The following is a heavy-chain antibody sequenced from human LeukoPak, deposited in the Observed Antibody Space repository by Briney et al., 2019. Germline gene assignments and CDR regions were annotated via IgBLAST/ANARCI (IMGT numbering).Heavy chain of an antibody. D-gene: IGHD5-24*01. Sequence: ASVKVSCKASGYTFTSYYMHWVRQAPGQGLEWMGIINPSGGSTSYAQKFQGRVTMTRDTSSSTVYMELSSLRSEDTAVYYCASSSGRWLQNDYWGQGTLVTVSS. CDR3: ASSSGRWLQNDY. J-gene: IGHJ4*02. V-gene: IGHV1-46*01. CDR1: GYTFTSYY. CDR2: INPSGGST.